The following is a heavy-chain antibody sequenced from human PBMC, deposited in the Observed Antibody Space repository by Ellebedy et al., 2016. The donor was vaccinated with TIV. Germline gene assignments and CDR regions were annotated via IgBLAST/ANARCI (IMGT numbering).Heavy chain of an antibody. Sequence: ASVKVSCKASGATFSGSAISWVRQAPGLGLEWIGGIIAIFCTTKYAQKFQGRVTITADQLTTTSHMELSDLRFEDTAIYYCARHIGYSNGPSEYWGQGSLVTVSS. CDR3: ARHIGYSNGPSEY. V-gene: IGHV1-69*13. D-gene: IGHD6-19*01. CDR1: GATFSGSA. J-gene: IGHJ4*02. CDR2: IIAIFCTT.